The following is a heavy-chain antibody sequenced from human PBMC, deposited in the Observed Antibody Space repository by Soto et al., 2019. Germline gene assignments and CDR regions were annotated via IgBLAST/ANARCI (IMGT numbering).Heavy chain of an antibody. J-gene: IGHJ3*01. CDR1: GFIFTNYA. D-gene: IGHD5-12*01. Sequence: PGRSLRLSGAASGFIFTNYAMNWVRQAAGKWLEWVSVIGGRGNSAYYADSFQGRFTISRDNSKNTLSLQMSSLTADDTDIYYCVREGRGSFDFWGRGTMVTVSS. V-gene: IGHV3-23*01. CDR3: VREGRGSFDF. CDR2: IGGRGNSA.